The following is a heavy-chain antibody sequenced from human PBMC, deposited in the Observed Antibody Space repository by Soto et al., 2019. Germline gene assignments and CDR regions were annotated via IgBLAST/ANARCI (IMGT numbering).Heavy chain of an antibody. CDR3: ARGGNWFDP. J-gene: IGHJ5*02. CDR1: GFTFSNYW. V-gene: IGHV3-7*05. CDR2: IDQDGGEK. D-gene: IGHD3-10*01. Sequence: EVQLVESGGGLVQPGGSLRLSCAASGFTFSNYWMAWVRQAPGKGLEWVANIDQDGGEKYYVDSVKGRFTISRDNAKNPLFLQMNSLRAEDTAGYYCARGGNWFDPWGQGTLVTVSS.